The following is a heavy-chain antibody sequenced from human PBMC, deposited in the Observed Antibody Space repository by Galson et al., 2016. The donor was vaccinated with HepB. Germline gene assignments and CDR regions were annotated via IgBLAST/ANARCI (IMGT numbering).Heavy chain of an antibody. Sequence: SLRLSCAASGFTFSSYTMHWVRQAPGQGLEWVSSISSSLTDIYYADSVKGRFTASRDNAKSSLYLQMDSLRGEDTAVYCCVRDFLWVAESNWFEPWGQGTLVIVSS. CDR2: ISSSLTDI. CDR1: GFTFSSYT. V-gene: IGHV3-21*01. D-gene: IGHD3-10*01. J-gene: IGHJ5*02. CDR3: VRDFLWVAESNWFEP.